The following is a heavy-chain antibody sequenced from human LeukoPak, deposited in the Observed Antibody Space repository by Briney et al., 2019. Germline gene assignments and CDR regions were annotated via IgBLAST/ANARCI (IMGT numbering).Heavy chain of an antibody. J-gene: IGHJ4*01. Sequence: GGSLRLSCAASGFTFSSYGMSWVRQAPGKGLEWVSGISGSGGSTYYADSVKGRFTISRDNSKNMVYLQMNSLRAEDTAVYYCAKGPRALEHSTHYFDYWGQGALVTVSS. CDR2: ISGSGGST. V-gene: IGHV3-23*01. CDR3: AKGPRALEHSTHYFDY. CDR1: GFTFSSYG. D-gene: IGHD1/OR15-1a*01.